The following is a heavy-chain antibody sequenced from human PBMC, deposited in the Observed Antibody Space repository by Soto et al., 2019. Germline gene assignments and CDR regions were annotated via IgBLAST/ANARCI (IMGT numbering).Heavy chain of an antibody. CDR2: LYYGRSA. D-gene: IGHD3-22*01. Sequence: QVQLQESGPGLVKPSETLSLTGAVSGDSISSYYCMWIRQPPGKGLEYIGYLYYGRSANYNPSLKSRVTLSVDTSTNQCSLTLSSMTAADTAVYYCALRSMAVVPEYWGQGTLVTVSS. V-gene: IGHV4-59*01. CDR3: ALRSMAVVPEY. J-gene: IGHJ4*02. CDR1: GDSISSYY.